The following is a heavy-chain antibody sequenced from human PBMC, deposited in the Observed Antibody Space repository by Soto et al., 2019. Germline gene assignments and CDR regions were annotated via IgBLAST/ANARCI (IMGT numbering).Heavy chain of an antibody. Sequence: QVQLQQSGPGLVKPSQTLSVTCGISGDSVSSNSAAWNWLRQSPSRGLEWLGRTYYRSKWYNDYAVSVESRITINPDPSKNQFSLQLNFVTPEDTAVYFCARGEQYSGRIFDYGGQGTLVTVSS. V-gene: IGHV6-1*01. CDR3: ARGEQYSGRIFDY. D-gene: IGHD1-26*01. CDR2: TYYRSKWYN. J-gene: IGHJ4*02. CDR1: GDSVSSNSAA.